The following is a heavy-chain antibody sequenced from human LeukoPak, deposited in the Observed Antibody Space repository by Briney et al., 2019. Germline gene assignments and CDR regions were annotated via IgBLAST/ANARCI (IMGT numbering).Heavy chain of an antibody. CDR2: IHYSGST. Sequence: SETLSLTCTVSGGSISSYYWSWIRQPPGKGLEWIGYIHYSGSTNYNPSLKSRVTISVDTSKNQFSLKLSSVTAADTAVYYCARGSDSSGWYRDYYYGMDVWGQGTTVTVSS. CDR1: GGSISSYY. D-gene: IGHD6-19*01. V-gene: IGHV4-59*01. CDR3: ARGSDSSGWYRDYYYGMDV. J-gene: IGHJ6*02.